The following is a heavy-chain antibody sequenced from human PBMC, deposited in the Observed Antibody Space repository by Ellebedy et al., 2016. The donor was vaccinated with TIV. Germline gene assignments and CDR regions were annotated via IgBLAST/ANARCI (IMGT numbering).Heavy chain of an antibody. J-gene: IGHJ3*01. CDR3: VRDARTHGFDV. CDR2: INSDGTYT. CDR1: GFTFNDYW. Sequence: GESLKISCAASGFTFNDYWMHWVRQAPGKGLVWVSRINSDGTYTSHADSVKGRFSISRDNAKNTLFLQMDRLRVEDQALYYCVRDARTHGFDVWGQGTAVTVSS. V-gene: IGHV3-74*01.